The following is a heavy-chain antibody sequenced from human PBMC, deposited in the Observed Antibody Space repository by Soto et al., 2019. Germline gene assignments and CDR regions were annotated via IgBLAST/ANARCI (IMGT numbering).Heavy chain of an antibody. CDR1: GYSFTSYW. V-gene: IGHV5-10-1*01. Sequence: PGESLKISCKGSGYSFTSYWISWVRQMPGKGLEWMGRIDPSDSYTNYSPSFQGHVTISADKSISTAYLQWSSLKASDTAMYYCATRTHDYYGAGSYYKGPYDAFDIWGQGTMVTVSS. CDR2: IDPSDSYT. CDR3: ATRTHDYYGAGSYYKGPYDAFDI. J-gene: IGHJ3*02. D-gene: IGHD3-10*01.